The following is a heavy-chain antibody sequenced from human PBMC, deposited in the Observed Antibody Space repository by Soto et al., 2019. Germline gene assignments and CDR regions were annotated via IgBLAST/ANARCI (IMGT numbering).Heavy chain of an antibody. J-gene: IGHJ4*02. Sequence: GGSLRLSCAASGFTFSSYSMNWVRQAPGKGLEWVSSISSSSSYIYYADSVKGRFTISRDNAKNSLYLQMHSLRAEDTAVYYCARDITIFGVAPYYFDYWGQGTLVTVSS. D-gene: IGHD3-3*01. CDR3: ARDITIFGVAPYYFDY. CDR2: ISSSSSYI. V-gene: IGHV3-21*01. CDR1: GFTFSSYS.